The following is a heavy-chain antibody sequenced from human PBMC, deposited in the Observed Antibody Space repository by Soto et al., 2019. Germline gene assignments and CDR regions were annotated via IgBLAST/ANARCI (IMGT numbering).Heavy chain of an antibody. D-gene: IGHD6-19*01. J-gene: IGHJ4*02. Sequence: ASVKVSCKASGYTFTSYAMHWVRQAPGQRLEWMGWINAGNGNTKYAQKFQGRVTMTTDTSTSTAYMELRSLRSDDTAVYYCAREKGVSLIAVAGAFDYWGQGTLVTVS. CDR3: AREKGVSLIAVAGAFDY. CDR1: GYTFTSYA. V-gene: IGHV1-3*01. CDR2: INAGNGNT.